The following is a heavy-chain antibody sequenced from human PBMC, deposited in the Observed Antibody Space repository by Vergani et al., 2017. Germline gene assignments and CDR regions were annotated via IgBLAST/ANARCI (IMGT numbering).Heavy chain of an antibody. CDR1: GYTFTSYD. CDR3: ARYLIGYCSGGSCPYFDY. V-gene: IGHV1-8*01. Sequence: QVQLVQSGAEVKKPGASVKVSCKASGYTFTSYDINWVRQATGQGLEWMGWMNPNSGNTGYAQKFQGRVTMTRNTAISTAYMELSSLRSEDTAVYYCARYLIGYCSGGSCPYFDYWGQGTLVTVSS. J-gene: IGHJ4*02. D-gene: IGHD2-15*01. CDR2: MNPNSGNT.